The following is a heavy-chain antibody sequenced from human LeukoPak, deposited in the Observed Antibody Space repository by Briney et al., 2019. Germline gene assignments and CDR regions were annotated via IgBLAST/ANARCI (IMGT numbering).Heavy chain of an antibody. CDR3: ARVGCSSTSCYPGAFDI. CDR1: GGSLSGYY. V-gene: IGHV4-34*01. Sequence: SETLSLTCAVYGGSLSGYYWSWIRQPPGTGLEWIGEINHSGSTNYNPSRESRVTISVDTSKNQFSLKLGSVTAADTAVYYCARVGCSSTSCYPGAFDIWGQGTMVTVSS. J-gene: IGHJ3*02. CDR2: INHSGST. D-gene: IGHD2-2*01.